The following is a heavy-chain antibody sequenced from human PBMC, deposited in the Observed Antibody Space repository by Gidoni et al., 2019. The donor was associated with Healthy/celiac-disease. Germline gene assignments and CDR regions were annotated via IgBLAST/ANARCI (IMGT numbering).Heavy chain of an antibody. J-gene: IGHJ6*03. V-gene: IGHV3-7*03. CDR2: IKQDGSEK. CDR3: ARDSHYYYMDV. Sequence: EVQLVESGGGLVQPGGSLRLSCAASGFPFSSYWMSWVRQSAGQGLEWVANIKQDGSEKYFVYSVKGRFNISRDNANNSLYLQMNSLRAEDTAVYYFARDSHYYYMDVWGKGTTVTVS. CDR1: GFPFSSYW.